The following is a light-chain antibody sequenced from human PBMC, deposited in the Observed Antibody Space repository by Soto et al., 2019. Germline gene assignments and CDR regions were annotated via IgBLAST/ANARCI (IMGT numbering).Light chain of an antibody. J-gene: IGKJ1*01. CDR2: DAS. V-gene: IGKV1-5*01. CDR1: QSISSW. CDR3: EQYNSYFRT. Sequence: DIQMTQSPSTLSASVGDRVTITCRASQSISSWLAWYQQKTGKAPKLRIYDASSLESGVPSRFSGSGSGTDFTLTSSSLQTVEFATYDCEQYNSYFRTFGQGTKVEIK.